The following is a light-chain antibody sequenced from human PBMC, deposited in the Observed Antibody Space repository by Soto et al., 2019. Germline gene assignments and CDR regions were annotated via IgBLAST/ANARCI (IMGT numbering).Light chain of an antibody. CDR3: HQYNNWPLT. CDR2: DTS. J-gene: IGKJ4*01. V-gene: IGKV3-15*01. CDR1: QSVGSSY. Sequence: EIVLTQSPGTLSLSPGEGATLSCRASQSVGSSYFAWYQQKPGQAPRLLFSDTSTRATTVPARFNGSGSGTEFSLAISNLQSEDFAVYYCHQYNNWPLTFGGGTKVDIK.